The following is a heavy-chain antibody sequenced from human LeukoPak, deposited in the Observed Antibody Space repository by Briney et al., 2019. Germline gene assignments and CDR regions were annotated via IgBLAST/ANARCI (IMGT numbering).Heavy chain of an antibody. CDR1: GFTFSVYN. CDR3: TRDQYYSDNSGYPSDV. Sequence: GGSLRLSCAASGFTFSVYNMHWVRKAPGKGLEWVSFISGSSSDTYYADSVKGRFTISRDNAKNSLYLQMNSLRAEDTATYYCTRDQYYSDNSGYPSDVWGQGTVVTVSS. J-gene: IGHJ3*01. CDR2: ISGSSSDT. V-gene: IGHV3-21*06. D-gene: IGHD3-22*01.